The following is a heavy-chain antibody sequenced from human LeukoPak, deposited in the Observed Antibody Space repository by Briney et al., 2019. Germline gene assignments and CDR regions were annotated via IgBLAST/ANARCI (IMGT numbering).Heavy chain of an antibody. V-gene: IGHV3-30*18. Sequence: GRSLRLSCAASGFTFSSYGMHWVRQAPGKGLEWVAVISYDGSNKYYADSVKGRFTISRDNSKNTLYLQMNSLRAEDTAVYYCAKELEGTPFDYWGQGTLVTVSS. D-gene: IGHD1-1*01. J-gene: IGHJ4*02. CDR1: GFTFSSYG. CDR2: ISYDGSNK. CDR3: AKELEGTPFDY.